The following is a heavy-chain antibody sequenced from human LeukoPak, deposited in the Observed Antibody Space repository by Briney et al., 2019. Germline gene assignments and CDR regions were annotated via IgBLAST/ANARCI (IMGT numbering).Heavy chain of an antibody. J-gene: IGHJ4*02. CDR2: IHRSGST. V-gene: IGHV4-4*08. CDR3: AREIVGGFNPGAY. CDR1: LDSTTSNF. D-gene: IGHD1-14*01. Sequence: PSETLSLTCTVSLDSTTSNFWSWVRQPPGKGLEWIGEIHRSGSTNYNPSLQSRVTISIDRSKNQIALELGSVTAADTAVYYCAREIVGGFNPGAYWGQGTLVTVSS.